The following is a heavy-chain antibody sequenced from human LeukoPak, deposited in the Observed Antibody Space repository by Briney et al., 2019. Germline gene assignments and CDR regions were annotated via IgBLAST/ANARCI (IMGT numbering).Heavy chain of an antibody. Sequence: SETLSLTCAVYGGSFSGYYWSWIRQPPGKGLEWIGEINHSGSTNYNPSLKSRVTISVDTSKNQFSLKLSSVTAADTAVYYCARGAHYYDSSGLLDYWGQGTLVTVSS. CDR3: ARGAHYYDSSGLLDY. CDR2: INHSGST. CDR1: GGSFSGYY. V-gene: IGHV4-34*01. D-gene: IGHD3-22*01. J-gene: IGHJ4*02.